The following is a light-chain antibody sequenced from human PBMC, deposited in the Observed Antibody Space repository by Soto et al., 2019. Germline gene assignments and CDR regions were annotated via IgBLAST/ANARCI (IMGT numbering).Light chain of an antibody. CDR1: QSVSSY. CDR2: GAS. J-gene: IGKJ1*01. Sequence: EIVLTQSKATLSFSPGERATLSCRASQSVSSYLAWYQQRPGQAPRLLIYGASSRATGIPDRFSGSGSGTEFTLTISSLQPDDFATYYCQQYMSYSFGQGTKVDIK. V-gene: IGKV3-11*01. CDR3: QQYMSYS.